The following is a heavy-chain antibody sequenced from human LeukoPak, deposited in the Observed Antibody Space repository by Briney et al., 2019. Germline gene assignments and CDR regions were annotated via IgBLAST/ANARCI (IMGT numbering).Heavy chain of an antibody. CDR3: ARGEEQLYYMDV. J-gene: IGHJ6*03. D-gene: IGHD6-13*01. V-gene: IGHV6-1*01. CDR2: TYYRSKWYN. Sequence: SQTLSLTCGISVDSVSSNSAAWNWIRQSPSRGLEWLGRTYYRSKWYNYYAVSVKSPININPHTSTNQLFLQLNSLTHADMAVYCVARGEEQLYYMDVWGKGTTVTVSS. CDR1: VDSVSSNSAA.